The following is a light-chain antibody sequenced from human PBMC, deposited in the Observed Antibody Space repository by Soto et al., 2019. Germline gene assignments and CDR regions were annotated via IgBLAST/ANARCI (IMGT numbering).Light chain of an antibody. J-gene: IGKJ2*01. CDR3: QQYSKEST. CDR1: QNVSNW. Sequence: DVEMTQSPSTLPTSIGDRVTINGRASQNVSNWLAWYQQKPGKAPKLLSYKASRLESGVPSRFSASGSGTDFTLTINSLQSDDFATYFCQQYSKESTFGQGTKLEIK. V-gene: IGKV1-5*03. CDR2: KAS.